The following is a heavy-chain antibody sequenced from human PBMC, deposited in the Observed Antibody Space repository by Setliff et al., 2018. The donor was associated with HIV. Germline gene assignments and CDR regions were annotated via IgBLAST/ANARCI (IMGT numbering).Heavy chain of an antibody. V-gene: IGHV4-59*01. CDR2: IYNSGYS. J-gene: IGHJ6*02. Sequence: LSLTCTVSGGSISSYYWNWIRQPPGKGLEWIGYIYNSGYSNSKPSLKSRVTISLDTSKNQFSLKLSSVTAADTAVYYCARGDGYRANDAYYDTGMDVWGQGITVTVSS. CDR1: GGSISSYY. D-gene: IGHD5-12*01. CDR3: ARGDGYRANDAYYDTGMDV.